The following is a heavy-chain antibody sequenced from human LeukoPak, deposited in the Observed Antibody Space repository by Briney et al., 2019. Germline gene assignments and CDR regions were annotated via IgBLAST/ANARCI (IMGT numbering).Heavy chain of an antibody. Sequence: GGSLKLSCAASGFTFSSYSMNWVRQAPGKGLEWVSSISSSSSYIYYADSVKGRFTISRDNAKNSLYLQMNSLRAEDTAVYYCASSSGWFDYWGQGTLVTVSS. V-gene: IGHV3-21*01. CDR1: GFTFSSYS. CDR3: ASSSGWFDY. CDR2: ISSSSSYI. D-gene: IGHD6-19*01. J-gene: IGHJ4*02.